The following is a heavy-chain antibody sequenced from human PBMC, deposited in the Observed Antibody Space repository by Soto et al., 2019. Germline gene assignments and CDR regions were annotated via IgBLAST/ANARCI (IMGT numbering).Heavy chain of an antibody. CDR1: GGSISSIIYY. V-gene: IGHV4-39*01. CDR2: IYYSGST. Sequence: PSDTLSLTCTVSGGSISSIIYYWGWIRQPPGKGLEWIGSIYYSGSTYYNPSLKSRVTISVDTSKNQFSLKLSSVTAADTAVYYCARGPRYWYLDLWGRGTLVTVSS. J-gene: IGHJ2*01. CDR3: ARGPRYWYLDL.